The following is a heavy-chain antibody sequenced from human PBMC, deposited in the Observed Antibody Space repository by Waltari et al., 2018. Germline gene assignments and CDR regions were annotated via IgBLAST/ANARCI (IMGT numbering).Heavy chain of an antibody. D-gene: IGHD6-13*01. V-gene: IGHV1-2*02. CDR3: AREGIAAADTQFDY. CDR1: GYTFTGHY. J-gene: IGHJ4*02. CDR2: INRNSGGT. Sequence: QVQLVQSGAEVKKPGASVKVSCKASGYTFTGHYMHWVRQAPGQGLEGMGWINRNSGGTNYAQKFQGRVTMTRDTSISTAYMELSRLRSDDTAVYYCAREGIAAADTQFDYGGQGTLVTVSS.